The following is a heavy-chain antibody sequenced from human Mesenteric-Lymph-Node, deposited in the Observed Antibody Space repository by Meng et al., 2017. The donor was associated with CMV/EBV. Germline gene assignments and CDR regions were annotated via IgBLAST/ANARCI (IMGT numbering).Heavy chain of an antibody. J-gene: IGHJ4*02. CDR3: ARVDGYDNSGYSYYFDY. CDR1: GFTFSSYW. Sequence: GESLKISCAASGFTFSSYWMSWVRQAPGKGLEWVANIKQDGSEKYYVDSVKGRFTISRDNAKNSLYLQMNSLRAEDTAVYYCARVDGYDNSGYSYYFDYWGQGTLVTVSS. D-gene: IGHD3-22*01. CDR2: IKQDGSEK. V-gene: IGHV3-7*03.